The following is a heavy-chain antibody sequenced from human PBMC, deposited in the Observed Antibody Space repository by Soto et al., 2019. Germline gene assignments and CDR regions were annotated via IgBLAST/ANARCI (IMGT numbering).Heavy chain of an antibody. CDR3: ARGGGWLVLYYYGMDV. D-gene: IGHD6-19*01. V-gene: IGHV1-2*02. Sequence: QEQLVQSGAEVKKPGASVKVSCKASGYTFTGYYMHWVRQAPGQGLEWMGWINPNSGGTNYAQKFQGRVIVTRDTSISTAYMELSWLGSDDTTVYYCARGGGWLVLYYYGMDVWGQGTTVTVSS. CDR1: GYTFTGYY. J-gene: IGHJ6*02. CDR2: INPNSGGT.